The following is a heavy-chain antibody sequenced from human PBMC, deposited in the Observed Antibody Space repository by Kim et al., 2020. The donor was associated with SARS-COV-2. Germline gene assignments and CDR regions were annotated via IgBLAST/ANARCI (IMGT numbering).Heavy chain of an antibody. CDR1: GFSFSSYT. CDR3: ARAPRGSSGRYGDACDV. Sequence: GGSLRLSCAASGFSFSSYTMNWVRQAPGEGLEWVSSISGSSTTIDYVESVKGRFTIFRDNAENSLHLQMNSLRDEDTAVYYFARAPRGSSGRYGDACDVWGQWTMVTVLS. J-gene: IGHJ3*01. V-gene: IGHV3-48*02. D-gene: IGHD6-19*01. CDR2: ISGSSTTI.